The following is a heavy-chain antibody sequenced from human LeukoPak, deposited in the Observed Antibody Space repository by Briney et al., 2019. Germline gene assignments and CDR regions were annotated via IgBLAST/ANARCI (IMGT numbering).Heavy chain of an antibody. J-gene: IGHJ4*02. V-gene: IGHV3-21*01. Sequence: GGSLRLSCAASGFTFSSYSMNWVRQAPGKGLEWVSSISSSSSYIYYADSVKGRFTISRDNAKNSLYLQMNSLRAEDTAVYYCARAPLIAARWVDYWGQGTLVTVSS. CDR3: ARAPLIAARWVDY. CDR1: GFTFSSYS. D-gene: IGHD6-6*01. CDR2: ISSSSSYI.